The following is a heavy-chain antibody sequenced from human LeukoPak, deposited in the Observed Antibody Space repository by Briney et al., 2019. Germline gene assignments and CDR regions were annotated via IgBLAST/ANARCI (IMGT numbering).Heavy chain of an antibody. V-gene: IGHV4-59*01. D-gene: IGHD3-3*01. CDR1: GGSISRYY. CDR3: ARGGTIFYGMDV. CDR2: ISRSGST. Sequence: SETLSLTCTATGGSISRYYWSWIRQPPGKGLEWIGYISRSGSTNCNPSLKSRVTISVDTSKDHSSLKLSSVTAADTAVYYCARGGTIFYGMDVWGPGTTVTVSS. J-gene: IGHJ6*02.